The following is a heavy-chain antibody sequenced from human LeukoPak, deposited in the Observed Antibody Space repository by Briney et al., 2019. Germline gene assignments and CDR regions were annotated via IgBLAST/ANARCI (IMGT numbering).Heavy chain of an antibody. D-gene: IGHD1-14*01. CDR3: ASAIAEDFYYYYMDV. Sequence: SETLSLTCTVSGGSISSDYWSWIRQPPGKGLEWIGYIYYSGSTNYNPSLKSRVTISVDTSKNQFSLNLSSVTAADTAVYYCASAIAEDFYYYYMDVWGKGTTVTVSS. V-gene: IGHV4-59*01. CDR1: GGSISSDY. CDR2: IYYSGST. J-gene: IGHJ6*03.